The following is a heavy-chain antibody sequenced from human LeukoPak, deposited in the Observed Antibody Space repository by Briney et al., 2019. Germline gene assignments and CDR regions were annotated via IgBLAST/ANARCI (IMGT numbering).Heavy chain of an antibody. D-gene: IGHD6-13*01. CDR2: LYSGGNT. CDR3: AREGASSSFGY. J-gene: IGHJ4*02. Sequence: GGSLRLSCVVSGFTVSSNYMSWVRQAPGKGLEWVSVLYSGGNTYHADSVKGRFTISRDKSKNTLYLQMNSLRAEDTAVYYCAREGASSSFGYWGQGTLVTVSS. CDR1: GFTVSSNY. V-gene: IGHV3-53*01.